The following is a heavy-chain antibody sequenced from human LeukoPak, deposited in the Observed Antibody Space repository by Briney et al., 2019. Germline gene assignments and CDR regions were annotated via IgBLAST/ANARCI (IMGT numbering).Heavy chain of an antibody. Sequence: ASETLSLTCAVYGGSFSGYYWSWLRQPPGKGLEWVGEINHSGSTNYNPSLKSRVTISVDTSKNQFSLKLSSVTAADTAVYYCARGRRGYSSGLNFDYWGQGTLVTVSS. CDR1: GGSFSGYY. V-gene: IGHV4-34*01. CDR3: ARGRRGYSSGLNFDY. J-gene: IGHJ4*02. CDR2: INHSGST. D-gene: IGHD6-19*01.